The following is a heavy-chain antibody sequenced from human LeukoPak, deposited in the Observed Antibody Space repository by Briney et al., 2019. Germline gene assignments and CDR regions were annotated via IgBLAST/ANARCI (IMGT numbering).Heavy chain of an antibody. CDR2: IYHSGST. CDR3: ASHYYDSSGYYYGPTLYYFDY. J-gene: IGHJ4*02. V-gene: IGHV4-30-4*01. CDR1: GGSVTSGDYN. D-gene: IGHD3-22*01. Sequence: PSETLSLTCNVSGGSVTSGDYNWSWIRQPPGKGLEWIGYIYHSGSTYYNPSLKSRVTISVDTSKNQFSLKLSSVTAADTAVYYCASHYYDSSGYYYGPTLYYFDYWGQGTLVTVSS.